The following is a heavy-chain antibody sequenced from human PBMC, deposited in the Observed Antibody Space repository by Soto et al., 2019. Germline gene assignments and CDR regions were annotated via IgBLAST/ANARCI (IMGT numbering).Heavy chain of an antibody. V-gene: IGHV3-74*01. Sequence: GGSLRLSCAASGFTFSSYWMHWVRQAPGKGLVWVSRINSDGSSTSYADSVKGRVTMTRDTSINTAYMDLRRLTSDDTAIYYCARDGPGAGNDDFDYWGQGTLVTVSS. D-gene: IGHD6-13*01. CDR3: ARDGPGAGNDDFDY. CDR1: GFTFSSYW. J-gene: IGHJ4*02. CDR2: INSDGSST.